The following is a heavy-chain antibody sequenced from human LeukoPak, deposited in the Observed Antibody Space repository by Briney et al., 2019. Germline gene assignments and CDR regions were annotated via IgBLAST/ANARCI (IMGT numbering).Heavy chain of an antibody. CDR1: GYTFTNYG. CDR3: AREPPAGHCSSTSCHAPFDY. CDR2: ISAYNGNT. Sequence: SVKVSCKASGYTFTNYGISWVRQAPGQGLEWMGWISAYNGNTNYAHQLQGRVTMTTDASTRTAYMELRSLRSDDTAVFYCAREPPAGHCSSTSCHAPFDYWGQGTLVTVSS. D-gene: IGHD2-2*01. J-gene: IGHJ4*02. V-gene: IGHV1-18*01.